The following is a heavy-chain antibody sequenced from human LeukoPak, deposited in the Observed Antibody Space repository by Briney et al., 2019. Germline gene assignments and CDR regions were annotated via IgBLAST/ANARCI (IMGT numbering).Heavy chain of an antibody. D-gene: IGHD5-12*01. Sequence: GGSLRLSCAGSGFTFSDYAISWVRQAPGKGLEWVSAVSSSGGSTFYADSAKGRFTISRDNSKNTLYLQMNSLRVDDTAVYYCALGDSGYEKFDYWAREPWSPSPQ. CDR1: GFTFSDYA. J-gene: IGHJ4*02. CDR2: VSSSGGST. CDR3: ALGDSGYEKFDY. V-gene: IGHV3-23*01.